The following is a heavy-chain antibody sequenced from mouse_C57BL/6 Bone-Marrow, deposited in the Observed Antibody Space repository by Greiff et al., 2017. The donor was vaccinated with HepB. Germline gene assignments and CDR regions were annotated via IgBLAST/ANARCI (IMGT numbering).Heavy chain of an antibody. CDR2: INPISGYT. V-gene: IGHV1-4*01. CDR3: APYYYGSSPWYFDV. J-gene: IGHJ1*03. Sequence: QVQLQQSGAELARPGASVKMSCKASGYTFTSYTMHWVKQRPGQGLEWIGYINPISGYTKYNQKFKDKATLTADKSSSTAYMQLSSLTSEDSAVYYCAPYYYGSSPWYFDVWGTGTTVTVSS. D-gene: IGHD1-1*01. CDR1: GYTFTSYT.